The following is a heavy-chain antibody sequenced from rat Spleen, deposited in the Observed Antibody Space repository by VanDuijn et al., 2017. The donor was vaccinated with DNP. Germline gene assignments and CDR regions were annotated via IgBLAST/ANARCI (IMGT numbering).Heavy chain of an antibody. J-gene: IGHJ2*01. V-gene: IGHV5-31*01. Sequence: EVQLVESGGDLVQPGKSLKLSCVASGFTFNNNWMTWIRQVPGKGLEWVASITSSGDTTYYLDSVKGRFTISRDNAKNTLYLEMNSLRSEDTATYYCATHRVHWGQGVMVTVSS. D-gene: IGHD1-11*01. CDR2: ITSSGDTT. CDR1: GFTFNNNW. CDR3: ATHRVH.